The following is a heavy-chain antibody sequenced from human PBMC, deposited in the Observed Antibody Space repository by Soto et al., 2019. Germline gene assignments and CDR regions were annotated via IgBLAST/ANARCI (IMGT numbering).Heavy chain of an antibody. CDR2: ISHSGSS. V-gene: IGHV4-59*08. D-gene: IGHD6-13*01. CDR1: GDSIHSFY. Sequence: SGTLTLTCTVSGDSIHSFYWSWIRRPPGKRLDWIGYISHSGSSAYNPSLKSRVTISVDTSKNQFSLTLNSVIAADTAMYFCVRHSRGAAAAFDYWGQGTLVTVS. CDR3: VRHSRGAAAAFDY. J-gene: IGHJ4*02.